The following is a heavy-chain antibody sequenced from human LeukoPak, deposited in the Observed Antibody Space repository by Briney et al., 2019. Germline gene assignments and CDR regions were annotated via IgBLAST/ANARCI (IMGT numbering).Heavy chain of an antibody. V-gene: IGHV3-11*01. CDR2: VNIGGTNT. Sequence: GGSLRLSCAASGFTFNDYYMSWIRQAPGKGLEWLSYVNIGGTNTHYADSVKGRFTISRDNAKKSLYLEMNNLRTEDTAVYYCATDGAGFDTWGQGVLVTVSS. CDR3: ATDGAGFDT. J-gene: IGHJ5*02. CDR1: GFTFNDYY.